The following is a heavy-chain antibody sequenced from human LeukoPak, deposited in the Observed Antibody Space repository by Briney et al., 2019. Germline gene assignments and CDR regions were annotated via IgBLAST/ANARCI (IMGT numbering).Heavy chain of an antibody. CDR2: ISGSGGST. D-gene: IGHD2-15*01. CDR1: GFTFSSYA. J-gene: IGHJ4*02. CDR3: AKSVVVITFRFDD. V-gene: IGHV3-23*01. Sequence: GGSLRLSCAASGFTFSSYAMSWVRQAPGKGLEWVSAISGSGGSTYYADSVKGRFTISRDNSKNMVYLQMNNLRADDTAAYYCAKSVVVITFRFDDWGQGALVTVSS.